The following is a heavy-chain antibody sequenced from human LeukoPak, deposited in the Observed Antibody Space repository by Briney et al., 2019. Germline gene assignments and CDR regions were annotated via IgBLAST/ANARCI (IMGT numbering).Heavy chain of an antibody. CDR2: ISYDGSNK. Sequence: PGGSLRLSCAASGFTFSSYGMHWVRQAPGKGLEWVAVISYDGSNKYYADSVKGRFTISRDNSKNTLYLQMNSLRAEDTAVYYCAKSWIQLWLFDYWGQGTLVTVSS. CDR1: GFTFSSYG. CDR3: AKSWIQLWLFDY. V-gene: IGHV3-30*18. J-gene: IGHJ4*02. D-gene: IGHD5-18*01.